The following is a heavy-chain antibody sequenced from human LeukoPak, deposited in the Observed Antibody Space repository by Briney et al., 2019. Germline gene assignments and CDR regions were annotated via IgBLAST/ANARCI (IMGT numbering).Heavy chain of an antibody. CDR1: GFTFSSYG. CDR2: ISYDGSNK. D-gene: IGHD6-13*01. Sequence: GRSLGLSCAASGFTFSSYGMHWVRQAPGKGLEWVAVISYDGSNKYYADSVKGRFTISRDNSKNTLYLQMNSLRAEDTAVYYCAKDQGEGSSWPRNWFDPWGQGTLVTVSS. CDR3: AKDQGEGSSWPRNWFDP. J-gene: IGHJ5*02. V-gene: IGHV3-30*18.